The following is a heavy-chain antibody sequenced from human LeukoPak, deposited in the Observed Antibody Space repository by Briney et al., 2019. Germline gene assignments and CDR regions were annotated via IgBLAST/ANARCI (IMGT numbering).Heavy chain of an antibody. J-gene: IGHJ5*02. CDR2: IYLGDSDT. CDR1: GYRFTSYW. CDR3: ARQVCWDGSSGWCSSGGPNWFDP. D-gene: IGHD6-19*01. Sequence: GESLKISCKGSGYRFTSYWLGWVRQMHGKGLEGMGIIYLGDSDTRYSPPFQGQVTMSADKSIRTAYLQWSSLKASDTAMDYCARQVCWDGSSGWCSSGGPNWFDPWGQGTLVTVSS. V-gene: IGHV5-51*01.